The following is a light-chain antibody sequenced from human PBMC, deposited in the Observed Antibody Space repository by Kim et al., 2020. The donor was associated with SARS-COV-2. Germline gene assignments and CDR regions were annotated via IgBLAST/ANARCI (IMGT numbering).Light chain of an antibody. J-gene: IGKJ4*01. CDR2: DST. CDR1: QDIANY. V-gene: IGKV1-33*01. CDR3: HEYEELT. Sequence: DIQLTQSPSYLSASVGDRVTITCQASQDIANYLNWYQQKPGGAPRLLVYDSTTLEDGVPSRFTGSGGGRDFSLTIRSLEPDDFATYNCHEYEELTFGGGAKVDIK.